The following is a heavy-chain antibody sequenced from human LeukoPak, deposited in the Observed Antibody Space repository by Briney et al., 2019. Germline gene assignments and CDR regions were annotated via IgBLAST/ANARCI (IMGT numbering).Heavy chain of an antibody. Sequence: PGRSLRLSCAASGFTFSSYGMHWVRQAPGKGLEWVAVISYDGSNKYYADSVKGRFTISRDNSKNTLYLQMNSLRAEDTAVYYCAKDRRGSGYYDSSGYSFDYWGQGTLVTVSS. CDR1: GFTFSSYG. J-gene: IGHJ4*02. D-gene: IGHD3-22*01. CDR2: ISYDGSNK. CDR3: AKDRRGSGYYDSSGYSFDY. V-gene: IGHV3-30*18.